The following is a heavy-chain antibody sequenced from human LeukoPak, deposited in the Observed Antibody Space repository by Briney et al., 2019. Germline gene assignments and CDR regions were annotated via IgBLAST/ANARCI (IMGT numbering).Heavy chain of an antibody. CDR1: GFTFSDYY. CDR3: ASIPYYDSSGYYLSPHAYFDY. V-gene: IGHV3-11*06. Sequence: PGGSLRLSCAASGFTFSDYYMSWIRQAPGKGLEWLSYISSSSSDTNHADSVKGRFTISRDNAKKSLYLQMNSLRAEDTAVYHCASIPYYDSSGYYLSPHAYFDYWGQGTLVTVSS. CDR2: ISSSSSDT. D-gene: IGHD3-22*01. J-gene: IGHJ4*02.